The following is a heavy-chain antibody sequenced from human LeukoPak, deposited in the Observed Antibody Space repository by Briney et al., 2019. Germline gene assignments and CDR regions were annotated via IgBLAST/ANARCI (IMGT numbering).Heavy chain of an antibody. J-gene: IGHJ6*04. D-gene: IGHD2-2*01. CDR3: ARYCSSTSCDHAGQLATYYYYGMDV. Sequence: GGSLSLSCAASGFTFSSYSMNWVRQAPGKGLEWVSSISSSSSSYIYYADSVKGRFTISRDNAKNSLYLQMNSLRAEDTAVYYCARYCSSTSCDHAGQLATYYYYGMDVWGKGTTVTVSS. V-gene: IGHV3-21*01. CDR1: GFTFSSYS. CDR2: ISSSSSSYI.